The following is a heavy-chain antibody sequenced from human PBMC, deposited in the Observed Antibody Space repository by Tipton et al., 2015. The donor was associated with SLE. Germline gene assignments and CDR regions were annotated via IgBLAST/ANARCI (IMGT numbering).Heavy chain of an antibody. CDR1: GGSINSYNW. J-gene: IGHJ5*02. CDR3: ARGPPFMEWERNWFDP. CDR2: IYRSGTT. V-gene: IGHV4-4*02. D-gene: IGHD3-3*02. Sequence: SLRLSCAVSGGSINSYNWWTWVRQPPGKGLEWIGEIYRSGTTNYNPSLKSRITISLDKSNNRFSLRLTSVTAADTAVYYCARGPPFMEWERNWFDPWGQGTQVTVSS.